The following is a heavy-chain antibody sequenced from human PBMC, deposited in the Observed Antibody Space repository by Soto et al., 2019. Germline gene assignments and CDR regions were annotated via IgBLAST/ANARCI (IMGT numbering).Heavy chain of an antibody. CDR3: AREEDGGNAGFYFDY. CDR1: GFTVSSNY. V-gene: IGHV3-53*02. CDR2: IYSGGST. Sequence: EVQLVETGGGLIQPGGSLRLSCAASGFTVSSNYMSWVRQAPGKGLEWVSVIYSGGSTYYADSVKGRFTISRDNSKNKPDLQMNSMRAEDTAVYYCAREEDGGNAGFYFDYWGQGTLVTVCS. D-gene: IGHD2-15*01. J-gene: IGHJ4*02.